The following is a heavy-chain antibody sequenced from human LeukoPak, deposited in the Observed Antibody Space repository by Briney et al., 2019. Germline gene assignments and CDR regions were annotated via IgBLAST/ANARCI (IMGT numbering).Heavy chain of an antibody. Sequence: PGGSLRLSCAASGFTFSSYEMNWVRQAPGKGLEWVSAISGSGGSTYYADSVKGRFTISRDNSKNTLYLQMNSLRAEDTAVYYCAKDGPHKVVVITNVGFYWGQGTLVTVSS. CDR1: GFTFSSYE. CDR3: AKDGPHKVVVITNVGFY. V-gene: IGHV3-23*01. J-gene: IGHJ4*02. D-gene: IGHD3-22*01. CDR2: ISGSGGST.